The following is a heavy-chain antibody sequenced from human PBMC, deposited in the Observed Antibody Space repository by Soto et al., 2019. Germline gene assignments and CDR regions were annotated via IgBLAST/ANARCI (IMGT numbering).Heavy chain of an antibody. V-gene: IGHV4-34*01. CDR1: GGSFSGYY. CDR2: INHSGST. D-gene: IGHD3-10*01. CDR3: ASEGRMILWFGELYGMDV. J-gene: IGHJ6*02. Sequence: SETLSLTCAVYGGSFSGYYWSWIRQPPGKGLEWIGEINHSGSTNYNPSLKSRVTISVDTSKNQFSLKLSSVTAADTAVYYCASEGRMILWFGELYGMDVWGQETPVTVSS.